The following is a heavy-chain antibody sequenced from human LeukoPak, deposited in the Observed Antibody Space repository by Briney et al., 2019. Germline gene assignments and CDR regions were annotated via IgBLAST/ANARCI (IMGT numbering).Heavy chain of an antibody. D-gene: IGHD3-22*01. Sequence: KPSETLSLTCAVYGGSFSGYYWSWIRQPPGKGLEWIGEINHSGSTNYNPSLKSRVTISVDTSKNQFSMKLSPVTAADTAVYYCARGLDKTYYYDSSGYYYGYWGQGTLVTVSS. CDR1: GGSFSGYY. J-gene: IGHJ4*02. CDR2: INHSGST. V-gene: IGHV4-34*01. CDR3: ARGLDKTYYYDSSGYYYGY.